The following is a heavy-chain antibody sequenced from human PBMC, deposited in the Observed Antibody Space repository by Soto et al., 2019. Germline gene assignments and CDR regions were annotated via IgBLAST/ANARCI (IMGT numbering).Heavy chain of an antibody. J-gene: IGHJ6*02. CDR3: AREQGGYYDSSGVYGMDV. V-gene: IGHV3-33*01. CDR1: GFTFSSYG. Sequence: QVQLVESGGGVVQPGRSLRLSYAASGFTFSSYGMHWVRQAPGKGLEWVAVIWYDGSNKYYADSVKGRFTISRDNSKNTLYLQMNSLRAEDTAVYYCAREQGGYYDSSGVYGMDVWGQGTTVTVSS. CDR2: IWYDGSNK. D-gene: IGHD3-22*01.